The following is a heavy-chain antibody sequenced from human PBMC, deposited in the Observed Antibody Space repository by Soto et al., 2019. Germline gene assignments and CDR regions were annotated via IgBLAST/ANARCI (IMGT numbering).Heavy chain of an antibody. CDR1: GTSVTSYSYY. CDR3: AKYRRTDAEGYTFDY. J-gene: IGHJ4*02. CDR2: VFESENT. Sequence: PSETLSLTCNVSGTSVTSYSYYWNWIRQPPGKGLEWIGYVFESENTKYNPSLKGRASISVDTSKNQFSLTLTSVTAADTAVYYCAKYRRTDAEGYTFDYWGPGALVTVSS. V-gene: IGHV4-61*01. D-gene: IGHD2-15*01.